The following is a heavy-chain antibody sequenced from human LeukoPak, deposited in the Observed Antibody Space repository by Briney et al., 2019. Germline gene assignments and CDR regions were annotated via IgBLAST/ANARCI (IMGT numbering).Heavy chain of an antibody. CDR2: INHSGST. Sequence: SETLSLTCAVYGGSFSGYYWSWIRQPPGKGLEWIGEINHSGSTYYNPSLKSRVTISVDTSKNQFSLKLSSVTAADTAVYYCARHPRRLRSADYWGQGTLVTVSS. J-gene: IGHJ4*02. D-gene: IGHD5-12*01. V-gene: IGHV4-34*01. CDR3: ARHPRRLRSADY. CDR1: GGSFSGYY.